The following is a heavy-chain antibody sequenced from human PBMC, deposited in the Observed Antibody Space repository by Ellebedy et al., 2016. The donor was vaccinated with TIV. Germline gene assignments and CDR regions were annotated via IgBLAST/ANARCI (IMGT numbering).Heavy chain of an antibody. Sequence: GGSLRLSCTASGFTFSNYYMSWVRQAPGKGLEWVANIKQDGSEKNYVDSVKGRFSISRDNTKNSLYLQMNSLGDEDTSVYYCARDQWHGRAYYFDYWGQGTLVTVSS. CDR2: IKQDGSEK. CDR1: GFTFSNYY. V-gene: IGHV3-7*01. J-gene: IGHJ4*02. D-gene: IGHD1-1*01. CDR3: ARDQWHGRAYYFDY.